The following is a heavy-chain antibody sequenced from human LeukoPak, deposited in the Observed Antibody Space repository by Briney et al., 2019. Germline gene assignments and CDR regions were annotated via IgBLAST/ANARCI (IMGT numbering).Heavy chain of an antibody. Sequence: SETLSLTCAVYGGSFSGYYWCWVRQPPGKGLERVGDVYYSGGTHQNPSLKSRVTISVDTSNNQFPLKLRSVTAADTAVYYCARVMGDLASLYHMDVWGKGTTVTVSS. CDR3: ARVMGDLASLYHMDV. CDR1: GGSFSGYY. D-gene: IGHD3-16*01. V-gene: IGHV4-59*01. CDR2: VYYSGGT. J-gene: IGHJ6*03.